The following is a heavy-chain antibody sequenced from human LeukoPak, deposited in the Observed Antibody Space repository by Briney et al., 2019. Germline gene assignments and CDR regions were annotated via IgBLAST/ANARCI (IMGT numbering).Heavy chain of an antibody. J-gene: IGHJ4*02. Sequence: SETLSLTCTVSGGSISSSSYHWGWIRQPPGKGLEWIGSIYYSGSTYYNPSLKSRVTISVDTSKNQFSLKLSSVTAADTAVYYCTRVEGFRYFDYWGQGTLVTVSS. CDR2: IYYSGST. V-gene: IGHV4-39*01. CDR1: GGSISSSSYH. D-gene: IGHD3-3*01. CDR3: TRVEGFRYFDY.